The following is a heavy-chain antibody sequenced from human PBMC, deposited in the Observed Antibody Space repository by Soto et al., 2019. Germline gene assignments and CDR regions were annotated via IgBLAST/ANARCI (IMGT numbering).Heavy chain of an antibody. J-gene: IGHJ4*02. Sequence: SETLSLTCTVSGDSVNTGDRYWSWIRQPPGKALEWIAYIYSSGSTKYNPSLKSRVTISRDTSKNQFSLKMTSVTAEDTDVYYCARSGGGSGWLGGQGTLVTVYS. V-gene: IGHV4-61*08. CDR2: IYSSGST. CDR1: GDSVNTGDRY. CDR3: ARSGGGSGWL. D-gene: IGHD6-19*01.